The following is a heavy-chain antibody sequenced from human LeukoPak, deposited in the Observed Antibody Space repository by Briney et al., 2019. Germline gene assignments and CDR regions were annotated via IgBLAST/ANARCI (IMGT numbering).Heavy chain of an antibody. CDR3: ARGSSGWSPAHAFDI. J-gene: IGHJ3*02. V-gene: IGHV3-21*01. Sequence: GGSLRLSCAASGFTFSSYSMNWVRQAPGKGLEWVSSISSSSSYIYYADSVKGRFTISRDNAKNSLYLQMNSLRAEDTAAYYCARGSSGWSPAHAFDIWGQGTMVTVSS. D-gene: IGHD6-19*01. CDR2: ISSSSSYI. CDR1: GFTFSSYS.